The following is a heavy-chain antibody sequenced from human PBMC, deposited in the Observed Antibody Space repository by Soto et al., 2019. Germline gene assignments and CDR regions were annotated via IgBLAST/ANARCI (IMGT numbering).Heavy chain of an antibody. J-gene: IGHJ6*02. CDR2: IFYSGTA. V-gene: IGHV4-39*07. CDR1: GASIDSSAYY. CDR3: ARDHVPYGMDV. Sequence: PSETLSLTCTVSGASIDSSAYYWAWIRQPPGKGLEWIGRIFYSGTAYYNPSLAGRVTISVDTSKNQFSLKLSSVTAADTAVYYCARDHVPYGMDVWGQGTTVTVSS.